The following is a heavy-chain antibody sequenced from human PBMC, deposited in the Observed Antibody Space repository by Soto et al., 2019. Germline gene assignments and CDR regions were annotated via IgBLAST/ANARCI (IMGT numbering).Heavy chain of an antibody. V-gene: IGHV3-74*01. J-gene: IGHJ4*02. CDR3: ARDSWYFDV. CDR1: GFTFTNFW. D-gene: IGHD1-1*01. Sequence: LRLSCGASGFTFTNFWMHWVRQVRGKGLAWVSRIDTSGTSTSYADSVQGRFSISRDNAKSTVTLQLNSLRAEDTGVYYCARDSWYFDVWGQGSLVTVSS. CDR2: IDTSGTST.